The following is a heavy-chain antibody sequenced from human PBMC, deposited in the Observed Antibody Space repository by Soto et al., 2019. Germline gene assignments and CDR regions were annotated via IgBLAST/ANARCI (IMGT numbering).Heavy chain of an antibody. V-gene: IGHV3-9*01. CDR1: GFTFDDYA. D-gene: IGHD2-2*01. CDR2: ISWNSGSI. J-gene: IGHJ4*02. Sequence: EVQLVESGGGLVQPGRSLRLSCAASGFTFDDYAMHWVRQAPGKGLEWVSGISWNSGSIGYADSVKGRFTISRDNAKKSLYLQMNSLRAADTGLYYSAKGGQLLSEGGGQWGQGTLVSVSS. CDR3: AKGGQLLSEGGGQ.